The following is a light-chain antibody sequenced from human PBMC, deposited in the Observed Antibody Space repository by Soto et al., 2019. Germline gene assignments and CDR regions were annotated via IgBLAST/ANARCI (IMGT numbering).Light chain of an antibody. V-gene: IGKV1-39*01. Sequence: DIQMTQSPSSLSASVGDRVNITCRASQSISVYLNWYQQKRGKAPKLLIYAASSLQSGVPSTFSGSGSGTDFTLTISSLQPEDYATYHCQQSYSAYRTFGQGTKVEIK. J-gene: IGKJ1*01. CDR3: QQSYSAYRT. CDR1: QSISVY. CDR2: AAS.